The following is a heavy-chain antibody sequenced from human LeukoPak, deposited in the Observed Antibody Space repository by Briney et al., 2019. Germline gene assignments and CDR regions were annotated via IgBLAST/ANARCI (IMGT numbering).Heavy chain of an antibody. CDR3: ARKRGYSYGYYFDY. D-gene: IGHD5-18*01. CDR1: GDSISSSNW. CDR2: IYHSGST. V-gene: IGHV4-4*02. J-gene: IGHJ4*02. Sequence: GTLSLTCAVSGDSISSSNWWNWVRQPPGKGLEWIGEIYHSGSTNYNPSLKSRVTVSVDKSKNQLFLKLSSVTAADTAVYYCARKRGYSYGYYFDYWGQGTLVTVSS.